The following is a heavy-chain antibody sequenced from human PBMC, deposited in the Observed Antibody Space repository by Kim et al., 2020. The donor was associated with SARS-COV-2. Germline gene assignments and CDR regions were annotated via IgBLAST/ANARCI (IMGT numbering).Heavy chain of an antibody. CDR3: ARGKRDYYGSGVYFDS. CDR1: GGSMRSFY. D-gene: IGHD3-10*01. V-gene: IGHV4-59*01. Sequence: SETLSLTCSASGGSMRSFYWSWIRQPPGKGLEWIGYIFFTGRNNYNPFLKSRATLSGDTSMSQFSLRLTSVTAADTAVYYCARGKRDYYGSGVYFDSWG. J-gene: IGHJ4*01. CDR2: IFFTGRN.